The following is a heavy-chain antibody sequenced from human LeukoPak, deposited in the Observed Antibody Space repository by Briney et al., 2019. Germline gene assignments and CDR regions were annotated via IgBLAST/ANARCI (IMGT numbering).Heavy chain of an antibody. J-gene: IGHJ4*02. CDR1: GFTFSSYW. V-gene: IGHV3-7*01. CDR3: AQTLPREEDY. D-gene: IGHD1-26*01. CDR2: IKQDGSEK. Sequence: GGSLRLSCAASGFTFSSYWMSWVRQAPGKGPEWVANIKQDGSEKYYVDPVKGRFTISRDNAKNSLYLQMNSLRAEDTAVYYCAQTLPREEDYWGQGTLVTVSS.